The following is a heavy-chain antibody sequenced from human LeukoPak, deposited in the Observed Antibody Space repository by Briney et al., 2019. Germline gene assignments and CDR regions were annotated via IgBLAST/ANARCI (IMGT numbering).Heavy chain of an antibody. CDR3: ARGYGSSGYYPEVYFDY. Sequence: GGSLRPSCAASGFTFSSYEMNWVRQAPGKGLEWVSYISTSGDTIYYADPAKGRFTISRDNAKNSLYLQMNSLRAEDTAVYYCARGYGSSGYYPEVYFDYWGQGTLVTVSS. CDR1: GFTFSSYE. D-gene: IGHD3-22*01. J-gene: IGHJ4*02. CDR2: ISTSGDTI. V-gene: IGHV3-48*03.